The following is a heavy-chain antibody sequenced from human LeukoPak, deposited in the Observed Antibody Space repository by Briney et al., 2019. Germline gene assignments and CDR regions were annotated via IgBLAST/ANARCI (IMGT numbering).Heavy chain of an antibody. CDR2: IHYSGST. Sequence: PSQTLSLTCTVSGGSISSGGYYWSWIRQHPGKGLEWIGYIHYSGSTYYNPSLKSRVTISVDTSKNQFSLKLSSVTAADTAVYYCARDSGGSYYSAFEIWGQGTMVTVSS. D-gene: IGHD1-26*01. CDR3: ARDSGGSYYSAFEI. J-gene: IGHJ3*02. V-gene: IGHV4-31*03. CDR1: GGSISSGGYY.